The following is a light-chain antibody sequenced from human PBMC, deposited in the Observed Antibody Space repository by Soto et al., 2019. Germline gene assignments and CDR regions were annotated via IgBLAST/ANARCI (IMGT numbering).Light chain of an antibody. J-gene: IGLJ6*01. CDR2: GVS. Sequence: QSVLTQPASVSGSPGQSITISCTGTSSDIGNYNSVSWYQQHPGKAPKLIIYGVSNRPSGISNRFSGSKSGNTASLTISGLQSEDEADYYCTSYTPTGALVFGSGTKLTVL. V-gene: IGLV2-14*01. CDR1: SSDIGNYNS. CDR3: TSYTPTGALV.